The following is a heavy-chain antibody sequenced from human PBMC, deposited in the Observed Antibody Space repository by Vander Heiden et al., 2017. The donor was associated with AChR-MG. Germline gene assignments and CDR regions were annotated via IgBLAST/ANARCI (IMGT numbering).Heavy chain of an antibody. CDR2: INHSGST. CDR1: GGSFSGYY. Sequence: QVQLQQWGAGLLKPSETLSLTCAVYGGSFSGYYWGWSRQPPGKGLEWIGEINHSGSTNYNPSLKSRVTRSVDTSKNQFSLKLSSVTAADTAVYYCARARGYSYGFYYYYYYGMDVWGQGTTVTVSS. V-gene: IGHV4-34*01. J-gene: IGHJ6*02. D-gene: IGHD5-18*01. CDR3: ARARGYSYGFYYYYYYGMDV.